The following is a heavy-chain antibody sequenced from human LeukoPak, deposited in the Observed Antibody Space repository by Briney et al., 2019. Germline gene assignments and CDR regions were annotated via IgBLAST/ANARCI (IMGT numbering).Heavy chain of an antibody. CDR1: GGTFSSYA. CDR3: ARGLNCSSTSCYLPFNY. V-gene: IGHV1-69*05. CDR2: IIPIFGTA. D-gene: IGHD2-2*01. Sequence: AASVKVSCKACGGTFSSYAISWVRQAPGQGLEWMGGIIPIFGTANYAQKFQGRVTITTDESTSTAYMELSSLRSEDTAVYYCARGLNCSSTSCYLPFNYWGQGTLVTVSS. J-gene: IGHJ4*02.